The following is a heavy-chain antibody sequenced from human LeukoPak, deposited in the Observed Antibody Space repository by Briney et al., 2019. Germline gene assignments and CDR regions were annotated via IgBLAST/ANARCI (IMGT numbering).Heavy chain of an antibody. CDR1: GASIRTYY. J-gene: IGHJ6*02. D-gene: IGHD1-26*01. CDR3: ARTFSGSYYYYGMDV. CDR2: ISYSGNT. V-gene: IGHV4-59*01. Sequence: SETLSLTCTVSGASIRTYYWSWIRQPPGEGLEWIGYISYSGNTNYIPSLKSRVTISVDTSKNQFSLRLSSVTAADTAVYYCARTFSGSYYYYGMDVWGQGTTVTVSS.